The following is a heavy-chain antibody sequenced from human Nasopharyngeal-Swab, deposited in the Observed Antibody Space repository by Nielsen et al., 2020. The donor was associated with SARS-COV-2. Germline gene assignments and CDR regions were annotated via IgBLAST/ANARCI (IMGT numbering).Heavy chain of an antibody. J-gene: IGHJ3*01. CDR2: IYVTSDYI. V-gene: IGHV3-21*01. Sequence: GESLKISCVASGFRFSSYSMNWVRQGPGKGLEWVASIYVTSDYIYYSDSVRGRFTISRDNAKNSVFLQMSTLSAEDTGVYYCAREGRVTRHEAFDLWGQGTMVTVSS. CDR3: AREGRVTRHEAFDL. D-gene: IGHD2-21*02. CDR1: GFRFSSYS.